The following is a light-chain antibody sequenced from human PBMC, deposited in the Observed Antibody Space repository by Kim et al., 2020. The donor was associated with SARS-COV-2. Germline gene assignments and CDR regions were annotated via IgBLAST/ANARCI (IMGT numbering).Light chain of an antibody. J-gene: IGKJ2*01. CDR1: QTIRTA. V-gene: IGKV3-11*01. Sequence: LPLSPEDIASLSSRASQTIRTAFAWYQQNPGHTPRLLIYATTNRATANPANFSGSGSDTDFTLTISSLEPSDSEVYYYQQRANWLFGQGTKLEI. CDR3: QQRANWL. CDR2: ATT.